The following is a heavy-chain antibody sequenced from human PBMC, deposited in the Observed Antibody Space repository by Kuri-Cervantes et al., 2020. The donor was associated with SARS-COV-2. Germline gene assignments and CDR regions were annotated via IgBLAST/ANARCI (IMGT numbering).Heavy chain of an antibody. CDR1: GFTFSSYG. CDR2: ISYDGSNK. Sequence: LSLTCAASGFTFSSYGMHWVRQAPGKGLEWVAVISYDGSNKYYADSVKGRFTISRDNSKNTLYLQMNSLRAEDTAVYYCAKGLYYDFWSGYLSYYGIDVWGQGTTVTVSS. D-gene: IGHD3-3*01. CDR3: AKGLYYDFWSGYLSYYGIDV. V-gene: IGHV3-30*18. J-gene: IGHJ6*02.